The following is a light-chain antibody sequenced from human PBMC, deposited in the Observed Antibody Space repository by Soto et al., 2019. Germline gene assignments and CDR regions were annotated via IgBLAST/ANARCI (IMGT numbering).Light chain of an antibody. V-gene: IGKV4-1*01. Sequence: DIVMTQSPDSLAVSLGERATINCKSSQSVLYSSNNKNYLAWYQQKPGQPPKLLIYWASTRESGVPDRFSGSWSGTDFTLTISSLQAEDVAVYYCHQYYSTPPHTLGQGTKLEIK. CDR2: WAS. CDR1: QSVLYSSNNKNY. CDR3: HQYYSTPPHT. J-gene: IGKJ2*01.